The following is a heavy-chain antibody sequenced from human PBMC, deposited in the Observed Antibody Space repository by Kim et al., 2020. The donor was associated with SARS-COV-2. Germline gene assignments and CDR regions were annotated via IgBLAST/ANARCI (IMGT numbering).Heavy chain of an antibody. Sequence: SETLSITCTVSGGSISSYYWSWIRQPAGKGLEWIGRIYTSGSTNYNPSLKSRVTMSVDTSKNQFSLKLSSVTAADTAVYYCARGGDPDTAMDPRGGAFDIWGQGTMVTVSS. D-gene: IGHD5-18*01. J-gene: IGHJ3*02. V-gene: IGHV4-4*07. CDR2: IYTSGST. CDR3: ARGGDPDTAMDPRGGAFDI. CDR1: GGSISSYY.